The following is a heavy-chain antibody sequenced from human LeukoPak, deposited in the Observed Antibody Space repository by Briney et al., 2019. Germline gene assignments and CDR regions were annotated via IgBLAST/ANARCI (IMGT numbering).Heavy chain of an antibody. D-gene: IGHD2-8*01. CDR1: GGSFSGYY. Sequence: SETLSLTCAVYGGSFSGYYWSWIRQPPGKGLEWIGEINHSGSTNYNPSLKSRVTISVDPSKNQFSLKLSSVTAADTAVYYCARPTKRGSSVNWFDPWGQGTLVTVSS. CDR2: INHSGST. CDR3: ARPTKRGSSVNWFDP. J-gene: IGHJ5*02. V-gene: IGHV4-34*01.